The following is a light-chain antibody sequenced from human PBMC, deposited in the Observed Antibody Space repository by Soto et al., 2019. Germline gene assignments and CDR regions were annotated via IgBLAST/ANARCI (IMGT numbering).Light chain of an antibody. CDR2: KTS. V-gene: IGKV1-5*03. CDR1: QSISIW. J-gene: IGKJ1*01. Sequence: EIQMTQSPSTLSASVGDRVTITCRASQSISIWLAWYQQKPGKAPKLLIQKTSILESGVPLRFSGSGSWTEFTLNRSRLQPDDYASYWCQHYSGYSGTFGQGTKVEIK. CDR3: QHYSGYSGT.